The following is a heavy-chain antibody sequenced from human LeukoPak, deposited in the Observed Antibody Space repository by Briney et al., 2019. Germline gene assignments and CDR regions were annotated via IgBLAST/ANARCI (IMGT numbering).Heavy chain of an antibody. CDR2: ISGSGGST. Sequence: GRSLRLSCAASGFTFSSYAMSWVRQPPGKGMEWVSAISGSGGSTYYADSVKGRFTISRDNSKNTLYLQMNSLRAEDTAVYYCAKGYCSGGSCKSLFDYWGQGTLVTVSS. D-gene: IGHD2-15*01. V-gene: IGHV3-23*01. J-gene: IGHJ4*02. CDR1: GFTFSSYA. CDR3: AKGYCSGGSCKSLFDY.